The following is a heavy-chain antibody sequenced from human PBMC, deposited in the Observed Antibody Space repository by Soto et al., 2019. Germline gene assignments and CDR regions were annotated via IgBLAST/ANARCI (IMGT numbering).Heavy chain of an antibody. J-gene: IGHJ1*01. Sequence: DSVKVSCKASGYIFTAYSMHWVRQAPGQGLEWMGVVNPSGGSTNYAQKFQGRITMTRDTSTSTVYMDLSSLTSEDTAVYYCAREENCSDRICYSKYFQRWGQGTLVTVSS. CDR3: AREENCSDRICYSKYFQR. CDR2: VNPSGGST. V-gene: IGHV1-46*01. CDR1: GYIFTAYS. D-gene: IGHD2-15*01.